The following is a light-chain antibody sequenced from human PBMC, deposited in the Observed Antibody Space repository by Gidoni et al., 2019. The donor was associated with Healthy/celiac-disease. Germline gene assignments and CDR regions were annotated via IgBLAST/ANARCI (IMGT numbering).Light chain of an antibody. CDR1: QSISSY. V-gene: IGKV1-39*01. Sequence: DIQMTPSPSSLSASVGDRVTITCRASQSISSYLNWYQQQPGKAPKLLIYAASSLQSGVPSRFSGSGSGTDFTLTISSLQPEDFATYYCQQSYSTPPWTFGQGTKVEIK. J-gene: IGKJ1*01. CDR3: QQSYSTPPWT. CDR2: AAS.